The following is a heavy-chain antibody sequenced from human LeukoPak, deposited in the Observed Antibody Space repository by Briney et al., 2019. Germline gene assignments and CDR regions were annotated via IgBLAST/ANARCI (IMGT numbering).Heavy chain of an antibody. D-gene: IGHD7-27*01. J-gene: IGHJ4*02. Sequence: PGGSLRLSCAASGFTFSTYAMSWVRQAPGKGLEWVSDLRGSGTDTYYADSVRGRFTISRDNSKNTLYLQLNSLRAEDTAVYYCAIETELGFDYGGQGTLVTVS. V-gene: IGHV3-23*01. CDR1: GFTFSTYA. CDR2: LRGSGTDT. CDR3: AIETELGFDY.